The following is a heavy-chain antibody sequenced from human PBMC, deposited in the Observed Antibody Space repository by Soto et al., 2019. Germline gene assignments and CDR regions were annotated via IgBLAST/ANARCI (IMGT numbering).Heavy chain of an antibody. CDR3: AKDYCTNGVCYVFDY. J-gene: IGHJ4*02. CDR1: GFTFSSYG. V-gene: IGHV3-30*18. Sequence: QVQLVESGGGVVQPGRSLRLSCAASGFTFSSYGMHWVRQAPGKGLEWVAVISYDGSNKYYADSVKGRFTISRDNSKNTLYLQMNSLRAEDTAVYYCAKDYCTNGVCYVFDYWGQGTLLTVSS. D-gene: IGHD2-8*01. CDR2: ISYDGSNK.